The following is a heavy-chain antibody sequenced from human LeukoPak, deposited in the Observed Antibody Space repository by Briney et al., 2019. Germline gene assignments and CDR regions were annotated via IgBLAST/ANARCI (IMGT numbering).Heavy chain of an antibody. CDR1: GFTFSNAW. CDR2: IKSKTDGGTT. CDR3: TTDRPTVPLDY. Sequence: GGSLRLSCAASGFTFSNAWMSWVRQAPGKGLEWVGRIKSKTDGGTTEYAAPVKGRFTISRDDSKNTLYLQMNSLKTEDTAVYFCTTDRPTVPLDYWGQGTLVTVSS. J-gene: IGHJ4*02. D-gene: IGHD4-17*01. V-gene: IGHV3-15*01.